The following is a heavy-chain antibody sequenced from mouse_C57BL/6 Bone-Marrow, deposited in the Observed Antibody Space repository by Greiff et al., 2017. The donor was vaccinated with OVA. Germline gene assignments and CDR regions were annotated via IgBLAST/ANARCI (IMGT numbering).Heavy chain of an antibody. CDR2: IDPSDSYT. CDR3: ARKGSSGPDY. D-gene: IGHD3-2*02. CDR1: GYTFTSYW. V-gene: IGHV1-69*01. J-gene: IGHJ2*01. Sequence: VQLQQPGAELVMPGASVKLSCKASGYTFTSYWMHWVKQRPGQGLEWIGEIDPSDSYTNYNQKFKGKSTLTVDKSSSTAYMQLSSLTSEDSAVYYCARKGSSGPDYWGQGTTLTVSS.